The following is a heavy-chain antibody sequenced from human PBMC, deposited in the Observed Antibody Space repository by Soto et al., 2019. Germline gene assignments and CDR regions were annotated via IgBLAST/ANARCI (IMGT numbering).Heavy chain of an antibody. CDR2: TYYRSKWSN. D-gene: IGHD3-22*01. CDR1: GDSFSNNMAA. J-gene: IGHJ4*02. Sequence: PXHTLSLTCAISGDSFSNNMAAWNWVRQSPSRGLEWLGRTYYRSKWSNDYAVSMKSRITINPDTSRNQFSLQLNSVTPEDTAVYYCTSSPTHYDRSAFDCWGQGTLVTVSS. V-gene: IGHV6-1*01. CDR3: TSSPTHYDRSAFDC.